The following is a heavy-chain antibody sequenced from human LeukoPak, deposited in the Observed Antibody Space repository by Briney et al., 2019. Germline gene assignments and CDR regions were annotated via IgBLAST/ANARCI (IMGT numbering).Heavy chain of an antibody. J-gene: IGHJ4*02. V-gene: IGHV3-11*06. D-gene: IGHD2-15*01. CDR3: ARDGVDYCSGGSCYGY. CDR1: GFTFSAYY. Sequence: TGGSLRLSCAASGFTFSAYYMSWIRQAPGKGLEWVSYISSSSSYTNYADSVKGRFTISRDNAKNSLYLQMNSLRAEDTAVYYCARDGVDYCSGGSCYGYWGQGTLVTVSS. CDR2: ISSSSSYT.